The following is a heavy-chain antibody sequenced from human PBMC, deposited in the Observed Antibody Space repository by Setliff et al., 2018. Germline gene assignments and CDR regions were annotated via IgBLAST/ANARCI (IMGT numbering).Heavy chain of an antibody. CDR1: DASIGGSGYY. CDR3: ARDRQYCSSPTCYSSYFYYYGMDV. CDR2: IHYSGST. Sequence: SETLSLTCTVSDASIGGSGYYWGWIRQPPGKGPEWIGNIHYSGSTHYNPSLKSRVTISVDASKNQFSLKLTSVTAADAAVYYCARDRQYCSSPTCYSSYFYYYGMDVWGQGTTVTVSS. V-gene: IGHV4-39*07. D-gene: IGHD2-2*02. J-gene: IGHJ6*02.